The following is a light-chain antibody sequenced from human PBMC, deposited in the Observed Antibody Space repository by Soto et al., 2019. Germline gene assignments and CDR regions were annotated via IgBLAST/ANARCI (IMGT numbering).Light chain of an antibody. J-gene: IGKJ4*01. Sequence: EIVLTQSPGTLSLSPGERATLSCRASQSVSSSYLAWFQQKPGQAPRLLIYGASGRATGIPDRFSGSGSGTDFTLTISRLEPEDFAVYYCQQYGSSPEITFGGGTKVESK. V-gene: IGKV3-20*01. CDR3: QQYGSSPEIT. CDR2: GAS. CDR1: QSVSSSY.